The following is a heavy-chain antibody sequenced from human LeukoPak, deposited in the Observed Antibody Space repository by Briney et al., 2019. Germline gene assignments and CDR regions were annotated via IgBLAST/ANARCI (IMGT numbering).Heavy chain of an antibody. Sequence: GGSLRLSCAASGFTFSSYSMNWVRQAPGKGLEWVSYISSSSSTVYYADSLKGRFTISRGDAENSLYLQMNSLRAEDTAVYYCARDSSVTAALIDYWGQGTLVTVSS. J-gene: IGHJ4*02. CDR1: GFTFSSYS. V-gene: IGHV3-48*01. D-gene: IGHD2-2*01. CDR3: ARDSSVTAALIDY. CDR2: ISSSSSTV.